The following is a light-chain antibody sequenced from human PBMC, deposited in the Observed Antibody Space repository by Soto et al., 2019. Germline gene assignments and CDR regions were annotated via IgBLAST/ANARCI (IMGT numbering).Light chain of an antibody. V-gene: IGKV1-39*01. J-gene: IGKJ1*01. CDR3: QQTFSAPVT. CDR2: VTS. CDR1: QNITKF. Sequence: DIQMTQSPSSLSASVGDRVSVTCRTSQNITKFLNWYQEKPGKAPKVLIYVTSNLENGVPSRFSGSGSGTHFTLSISSLQPEDFATYYCQQTFSAPVTFGPGTRVEVK.